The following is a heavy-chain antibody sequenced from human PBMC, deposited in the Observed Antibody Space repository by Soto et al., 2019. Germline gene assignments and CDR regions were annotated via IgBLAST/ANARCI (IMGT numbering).Heavy chain of an antibody. CDR3: AKDRRSSGWYWFDP. CDR1: GFTFSSYA. CDR2: ISGSGGST. J-gene: IGHJ5*02. Sequence: GGCLSLCCAASGFTFSSYAMSWVRQALGKGLEWVSAISGSGGSTYYADSVKGRFTISRDNSKNTLYLQMNSLRAEDTAVYYCAKDRRSSGWYWFDPWGQGTLVTVSS. D-gene: IGHD6-19*01. V-gene: IGHV3-23*01.